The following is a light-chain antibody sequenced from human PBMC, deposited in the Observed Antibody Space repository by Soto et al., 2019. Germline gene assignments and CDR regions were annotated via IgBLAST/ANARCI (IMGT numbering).Light chain of an antibody. J-gene: IGKJ4*01. Sequence: DIVLTQSPGTLSLSPGERATLSCRASETVNNNFLGWYQQKPGQAPRLLIFAASRRATGIPDRFSGSGSGTDFTLTISRLEPEDFAVYYCQQYNNWPPLTFGGGTKVEIK. CDR1: ETVNNNF. V-gene: IGKV3-20*01. CDR2: AAS. CDR3: QQYNNWPPLT.